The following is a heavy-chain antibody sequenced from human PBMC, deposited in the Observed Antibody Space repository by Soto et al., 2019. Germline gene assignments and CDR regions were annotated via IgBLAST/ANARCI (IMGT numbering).Heavy chain of an antibody. CDR2: INSDGSST. D-gene: IGHD7-27*01. V-gene: IGHV3-74*01. CDR1: GFTFSSYW. Sequence: EVQLVESGGGLVQPGGSLRLSCAASGFTFSSYWMHWVRQAPGKGLVWVSRINSDGSSTSYADSVKGRFTISRANAKNTLCLQMNSLRAEDTAVYYCAREEGSGETNAYWGQGTVVTASS. CDR3: AREEGSGETNAY. J-gene: IGHJ4*02.